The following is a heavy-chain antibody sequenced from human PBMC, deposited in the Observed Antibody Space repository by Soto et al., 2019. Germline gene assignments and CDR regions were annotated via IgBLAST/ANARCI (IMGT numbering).Heavy chain of an antibody. J-gene: IGHJ4*02. CDR1: GGSISSGFYS. Sequence: QVQLQESGPGLVKPSQTLSLTCTVSGGSISSGFYSWSWIRQYPGKGLEWIGYINYSGSTFYNPSLKSRVTISADTSKNQFSLQLGSVTAADTAVYYCARDASRRYGGGDYWGRGTLVTVSS. V-gene: IGHV4-31*03. CDR2: INYSGST. D-gene: IGHD3-16*01. CDR3: ARDASRRYGGGDY.